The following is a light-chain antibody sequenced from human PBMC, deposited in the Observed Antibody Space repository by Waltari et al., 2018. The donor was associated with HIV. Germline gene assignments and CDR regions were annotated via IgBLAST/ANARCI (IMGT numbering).Light chain of an antibody. CDR3: QQYYSTPVT. CDR1: QSVLYSSNNKDY. CDR2: WAS. J-gene: IGKJ4*01. Sequence: ILMTQSPDSLAVSLGERATINCKSSQSVLYSSNNKDYLAWYQQKPAQPPKLLFYWASTRESGVPDRFGGSGSGTNFTLTINSLQAEDVAVYYCQQYYSTPVTFGGGTKVEIK. V-gene: IGKV4-1*01.